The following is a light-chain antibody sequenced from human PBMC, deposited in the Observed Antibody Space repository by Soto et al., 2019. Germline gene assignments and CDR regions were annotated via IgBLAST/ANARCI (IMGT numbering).Light chain of an antibody. CDR1: HSVRSN. Sequence: EIVMPQSPATLSVSPGERATLSCRASHSVRSNLAWYQQKPGQAPRLLIYGASTKATGIPARFSGSGSGTEFTLTISSLQSEDFAVYYCQQYNNWSPFTFGQGTRLEIK. V-gene: IGKV3-15*01. J-gene: IGKJ5*01. CDR2: GAS. CDR3: QQYNNWSPFT.